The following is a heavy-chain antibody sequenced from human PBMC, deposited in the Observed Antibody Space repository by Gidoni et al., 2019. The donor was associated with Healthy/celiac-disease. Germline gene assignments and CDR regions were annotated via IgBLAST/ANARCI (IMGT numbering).Heavy chain of an antibody. CDR3: ARDADYVLNAFDI. Sequence: QVQLVQSGAEVTKPGSSVKVSCKASGGTFSSYTISWVRQAPGQGLEWMGRIIPILGIANYAQKFQGRVTITADKSTSTAYMELSSLRSEDTAVYYCARDADYVLNAFDIWGQGTMVTVSS. CDR2: IIPILGIA. V-gene: IGHV1-69*08. J-gene: IGHJ3*02. CDR1: GGTFSSYT. D-gene: IGHD3-16*01.